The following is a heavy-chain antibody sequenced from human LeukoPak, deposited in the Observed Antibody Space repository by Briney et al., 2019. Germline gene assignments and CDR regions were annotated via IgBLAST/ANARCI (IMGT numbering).Heavy chain of an antibody. V-gene: IGHV3-66*01. CDR3: ARERPYYDSSGYTYYYYYGMNV. Sequence: PGGSLRLSCAASGFTVSSNYMSWVRQAPGKGLEWVSVIYSGGSTYYADSVKGRFTISRDNSKNTLYLQMNSLRAEDTAVYYCARERPYYDSSGYTYYYYYGMNVWGQGTTVTVSS. J-gene: IGHJ6*02. CDR2: IYSGGST. D-gene: IGHD3-22*01. CDR1: GFTVSSNY.